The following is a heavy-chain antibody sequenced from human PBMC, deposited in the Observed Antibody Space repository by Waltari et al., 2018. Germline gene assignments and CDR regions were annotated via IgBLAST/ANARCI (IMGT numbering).Heavy chain of an antibody. CDR3: GRIAFGDDGGYVQH. CDR1: GGSISTNYN. Sequence: QLQLQESGPGLVKPSETLSLTCTVPGGSISTNYNWGWMRQSPGKGLEWMGNAQYRGSTFYNPSLNSRGTISLDTWKNQFSLRRSSVTAADTAVYFCGRIAFGDDGGYVQHWGQGTLVTVSS. V-gene: IGHV4-39*01. D-gene: IGHD4-17*01. J-gene: IGHJ1*01. CDR2: AQYRGST.